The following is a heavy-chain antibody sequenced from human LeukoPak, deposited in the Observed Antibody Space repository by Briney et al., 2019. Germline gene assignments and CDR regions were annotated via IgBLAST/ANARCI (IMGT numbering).Heavy chain of an antibody. Sequence: ASVKVSCKASGYTFIDYYIHWVRQAPGQGLEWMGWINPDRGGTNDAEKFQGRVTMTTDTSISTAYMELSRLTSDDTAVYYCARRQQHEEAFDIWGQGTMVTVSS. CDR1: GYTFIDYY. D-gene: IGHD1/OR15-1a*01. J-gene: IGHJ3*02. CDR3: ARRQQHEEAFDI. V-gene: IGHV1-2*02. CDR2: INPDRGGT.